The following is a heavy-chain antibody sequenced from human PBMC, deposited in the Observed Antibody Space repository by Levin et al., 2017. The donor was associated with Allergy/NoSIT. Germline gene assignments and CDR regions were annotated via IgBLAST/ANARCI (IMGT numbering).Heavy chain of an antibody. CDR3: ARAQNLGYCSGGSCPPDDFDY. CDR2: ISSSSSYI. V-gene: IGHV3-21*01. CDR1: GFTFSSYS. J-gene: IGHJ4*02. Sequence: GGSLRLSCAASGFTFSSYSMNWVRQAPGKGLEWVSSISSSSSYIYYADSVKGRFTISRDNAKNSLYLQMNSLRAEDTAVYYCARAQNLGYCSGGSCPPDDFDYWGQGTLVTVSS. D-gene: IGHD2-15*01.